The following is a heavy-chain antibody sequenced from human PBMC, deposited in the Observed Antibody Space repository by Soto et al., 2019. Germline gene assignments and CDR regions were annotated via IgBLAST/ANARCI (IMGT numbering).Heavy chain of an antibody. Sequence: QVQLVESGGGVVQPGRSLRLSCAASGFTSSSYAMHWVRQAPGKGLEWVAVISYDGSNKYYADSVKGRFTISRDNSKNTLYLQMNSLRAEDTAVYYCARGGNERAEPPFDYWGQGTLVTVSS. CDR3: ARGGNERAEPPFDY. CDR2: ISYDGSNK. J-gene: IGHJ4*02. V-gene: IGHV3-30-3*01. CDR1: GFTSSSYA. D-gene: IGHD2-8*01.